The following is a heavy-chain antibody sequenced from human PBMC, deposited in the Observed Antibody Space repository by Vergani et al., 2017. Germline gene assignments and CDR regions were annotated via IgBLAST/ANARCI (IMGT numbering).Heavy chain of an antibody. CDR2: IYPGDSDT. D-gene: IGHD2-2*01. CDR1: GYSFTSYW. V-gene: IGHV5-51*01. Sequence: EVQLVQSGAEVKKPGESLKISCKGSGYSFTSYWIGWVRQMPGKGLEWMGIIYPGDSDTRYSPSFQGQVTISADKSISTAYLQWSSLKASDTAMYYCARHPLVVPDPKGAFDIWGQGTMVTVSS. CDR3: ARHPLVVPDPKGAFDI. J-gene: IGHJ3*02.